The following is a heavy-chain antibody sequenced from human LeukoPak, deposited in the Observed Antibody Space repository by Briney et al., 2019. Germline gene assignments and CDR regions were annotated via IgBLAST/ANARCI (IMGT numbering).Heavy chain of an antibody. CDR2: ISGSGGST. Sequence: GGSLRLSCAASGFTFSSYAMSWVRQAPGKGLEWVSAISGSGGSTYYADSVKGRFTISRDNSKNTLYLQMNSLRAEDTAVYYCAKDNTRRDYDILTVYYRVSYFDYWAQGTLVTVSS. CDR1: GFTFSSYA. D-gene: IGHD3-9*01. V-gene: IGHV3-23*01. CDR3: AKDNTRRDYDILTVYYRVSYFDY. J-gene: IGHJ4*02.